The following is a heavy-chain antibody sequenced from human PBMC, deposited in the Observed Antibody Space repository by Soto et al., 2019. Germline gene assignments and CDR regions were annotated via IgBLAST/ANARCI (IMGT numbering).Heavy chain of an antibody. Sequence: QVTLKESGPVLVKPTETLTLTCTVSGFSLSNARMGVSWIRQPPGKALEWLAHIFSNDEKSYSTSLKSRLTISKDTSKSQVVLTMTNMDPVDTATYYCARIPRRYFDWLLYSGESRQMGTDYYYGMDVWGQGTTVTVSS. CDR1: GFSLSNARMG. CDR3: ARIPRRYFDWLLYSGESRQMGTDYYYGMDV. CDR2: IFSNDEK. J-gene: IGHJ6*02. D-gene: IGHD3-9*01. V-gene: IGHV2-26*01.